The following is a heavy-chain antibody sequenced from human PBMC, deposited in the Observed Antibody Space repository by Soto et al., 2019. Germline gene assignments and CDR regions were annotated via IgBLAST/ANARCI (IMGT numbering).Heavy chain of an antibody. D-gene: IGHD3-22*01. J-gene: IGHJ5*02. CDR2: MNPNSGNT. Sequence: ASVKGSCKASGYTFTSYDINWVRQATGQGLELMGWMNPNSGNTGYAQKFQGRVTMTRNTSISTAYMELSSLRSEDTAVYYCARGHYYDSSDIFDPWGQGTLVTVSS. CDR3: ARGHYYDSSDIFDP. CDR1: GYTFTSYD. V-gene: IGHV1-8*01.